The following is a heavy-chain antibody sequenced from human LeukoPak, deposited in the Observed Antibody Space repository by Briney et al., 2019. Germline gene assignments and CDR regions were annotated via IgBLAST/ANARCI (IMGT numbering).Heavy chain of an antibody. D-gene: IGHD3-9*01. V-gene: IGHV4-39*02. J-gene: IGHJ4*02. CDR2: IYYSGIN. Sequence: PSETRSLTCTVSGGSISSTGCYWDWIRQPPGKGLEWIGNIYYSGINYYNPSLRSRVTISVDTSKNQFSLKVSSVTAADAAVYYCARDDILTGSFDFWGQGTLVTVSS. CDR3: ARDDILTGSFDF. CDR1: GGSISSTGCY.